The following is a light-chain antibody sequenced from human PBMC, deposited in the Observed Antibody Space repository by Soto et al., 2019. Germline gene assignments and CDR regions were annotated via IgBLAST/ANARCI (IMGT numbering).Light chain of an antibody. J-gene: IGKJ5*01. CDR3: QQYAYSPIT. CDR1: QSVGRDY. CDR2: DAS. V-gene: IGKV3-20*01. Sequence: EIVLTQSPGTLSLSPGERATLSCRASQSVGRDYLAWFQQKPGQAPRLLIHDASSRATGIPDRFSGSGSGTDFTLTISRLEPEDFAVYYCQQYAYSPITFGQGTRPEIK.